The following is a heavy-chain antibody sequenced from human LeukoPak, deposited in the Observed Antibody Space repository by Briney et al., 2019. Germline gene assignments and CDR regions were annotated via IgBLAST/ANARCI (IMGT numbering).Heavy chain of an antibody. D-gene: IGHD4-23*01. V-gene: IGHV1-18*01. CDR1: GYTFTSYG. CDR3: ASSPTYGGNSGGYYFDY. CDR2: ISAYNGNT. Sequence: ASVKVSCKASGYTFTSYGISWVRQAPGQGLEWMGWISAYNGNTNYAQKLQGRVTMTTDTSTSTAYMELSSLRSEDTAVYYCASSPTYGGNSGGYYFDYWGQGTLVTVSS. J-gene: IGHJ4*02.